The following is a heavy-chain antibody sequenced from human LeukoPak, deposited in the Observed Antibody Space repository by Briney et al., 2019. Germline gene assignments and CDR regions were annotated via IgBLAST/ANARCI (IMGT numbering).Heavy chain of an antibody. CDR1: GGSFSGYY. CDR3: ARGGLLVPAAARFFDY. J-gene: IGHJ4*02. CDR2: INHSGST. D-gene: IGHD2-2*01. V-gene: IGHV4-34*01. Sequence: SETLSLTRAVYGGSFSGYYWSWIRQPPGKGLEWIGEINHSGSTNYNPSLKSRVTISVDTSKNQFSLKLSSVTAADTAVYYCARGGLLVPAAARFFDYWGQGTLVTVSS.